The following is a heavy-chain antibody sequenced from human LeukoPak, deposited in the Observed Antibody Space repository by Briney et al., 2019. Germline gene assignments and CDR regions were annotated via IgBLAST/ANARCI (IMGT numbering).Heavy chain of an antibody. CDR3: AKGGFDYIEVGYFYY. D-gene: IGHD5-12*01. CDR1: GFTFSNYA. J-gene: IGHJ4*02. Sequence: GGSLRLSCAASGFTFSNYAMSWVRQSPGKGLEWVSFIISSVSNTFYADSVKGRFTISRDNSKNTLYLQMNSLRAEDTAVYYCAKGGFDYIEVGYFYYWGPGTLVTVSS. CDR2: IISSVSNT. V-gene: IGHV3-23*01.